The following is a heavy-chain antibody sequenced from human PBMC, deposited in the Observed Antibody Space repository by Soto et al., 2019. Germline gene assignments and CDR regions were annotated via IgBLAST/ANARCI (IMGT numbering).Heavy chain of an antibody. CDR1: GYTFTNYA. Sequence: ASVKVSCKASGYTFTNYAMQWVRQAPGQRLEWMGWINAGNGNTKYSQKFQGRVTITRDTSASTAYMELSSLTSEDTAIYYCARGIWTMPRGSYYFDNWGKGTLVTVSS. D-gene: IGHD3-10*01. J-gene: IGHJ4*02. CDR2: INAGNGNT. CDR3: ARGIWTMPRGSYYFDN. V-gene: IGHV1-3*01.